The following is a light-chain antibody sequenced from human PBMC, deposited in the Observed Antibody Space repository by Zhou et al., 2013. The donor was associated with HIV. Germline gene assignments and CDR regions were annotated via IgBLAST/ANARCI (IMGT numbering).Light chain of an antibody. CDR3: GTWDSSLSAVV. CDR2: DNN. Sequence: QSVLTQPPSVSAAPGQKVTISCSGSSSNIGNNYVSWYQQFPGTAPKLLIYDNNKRPSGIPDRFSGSKSGTSATLGITGLQTGDEADYYCGTWDSSLSAVVFGGGDHADRP. V-gene: IGLV1-51*01. J-gene: IGLJ2*01. CDR1: SSNIGNNY.